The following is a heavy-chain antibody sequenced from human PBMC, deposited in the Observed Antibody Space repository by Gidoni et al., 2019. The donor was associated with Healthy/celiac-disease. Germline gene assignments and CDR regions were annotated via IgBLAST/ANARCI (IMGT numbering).Heavy chain of an antibody. CDR1: GFTFADYA. V-gene: IGHV3-9*01. CDR3: EKSEAAIRQFDY. Sequence: EVQLVESGGCLVQPGRSLRLSRAASGFTFADYALPWVRAAPGTGVEGVSGMRWNSGSIGYADSVKGRFTISRDNDKNSLYLQMNSRRAEDTALYYCEKSEAAIRQFDYWGQGTLVTVSS. J-gene: IGHJ4*02. CDR2: MRWNSGSI. D-gene: IGHD2-2*02.